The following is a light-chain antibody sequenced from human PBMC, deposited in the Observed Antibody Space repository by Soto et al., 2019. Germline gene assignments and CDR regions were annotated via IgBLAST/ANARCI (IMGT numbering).Light chain of an antibody. Sequence: EIVMTQSPATLSVSPGERATLSCRASQSVSSNLAWYQQKPGQAPRLLIYGASTRATGIPARFSGSGSGTEFILTISILQSEDFAGYYCQQYNNWWTFGQGTKVDIK. CDR1: QSVSSN. V-gene: IGKV3-15*01. CDR3: QQYNNWWT. CDR2: GAS. J-gene: IGKJ1*01.